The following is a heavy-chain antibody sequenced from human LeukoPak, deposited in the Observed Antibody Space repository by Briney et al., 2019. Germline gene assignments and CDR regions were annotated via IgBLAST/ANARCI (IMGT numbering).Heavy chain of an antibody. Sequence: SETQSLTCTVSGVSITSGSHFWGWIRQPPGKGLEWIGTIRYRKTTYSNPSLKSPVSIPIYTTTNQFYLNLSPVTAAATAFFYCASTYIDILIPSYYFDFWGRGTLVTVSS. CDR1: GVSITSGSHF. D-gene: IGHD3-9*01. V-gene: IGHV4-39*01. CDR2: IRYRKTT. CDR3: ASTYIDILIPSYYFDF. J-gene: IGHJ4*01.